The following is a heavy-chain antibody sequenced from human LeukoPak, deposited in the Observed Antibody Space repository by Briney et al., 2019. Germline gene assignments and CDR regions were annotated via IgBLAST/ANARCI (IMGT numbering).Heavy chain of an antibody. CDR3: ARKDSYDSNEVYFQH. J-gene: IGHJ1*01. CDR1: GGTFSSYA. D-gene: IGHD3-22*01. CDR2: IIPIFGTA. Sequence: SVKVSCKAPGGTFSSYAISWVRQAPGQGLEWMGRIIPIFGTANYAQKFQGRVTITTDESTSTAYMELSSLRSEDTAVYYCARKDSYDSNEVYFQHWGQGTLVTVSS. V-gene: IGHV1-69*05.